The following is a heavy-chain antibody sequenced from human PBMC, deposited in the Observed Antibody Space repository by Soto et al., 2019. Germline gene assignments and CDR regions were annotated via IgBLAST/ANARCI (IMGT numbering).Heavy chain of an antibody. CDR2: IWYDGSNK. CDR3: ARTGRRFGELFYVRVNWFDP. V-gene: IGHV3-33*01. J-gene: IGHJ5*02. Sequence: PGGSLRLSCAASGFTFSSYGMHWVRQAPGKGLEWVAVIWYDGSNKYYADSVKGRFTISRDNSKNTLYLQMNSLRAEDTAVYYCARTGRRFGELFYVRVNWFDPWGQGTLVTVSS. D-gene: IGHD3-10*01. CDR1: GFTFSSYG.